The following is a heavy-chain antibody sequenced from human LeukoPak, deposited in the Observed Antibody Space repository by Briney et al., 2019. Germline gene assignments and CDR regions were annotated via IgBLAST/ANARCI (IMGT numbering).Heavy chain of an antibody. CDR3: ARHRLNSSGYYYTAFDI. Sequence: PSETLSLTCTVSGGSISSSSYYWDWIRQPPGKGLEWIGSISYSGSTYYNPSLKSRVTISVDTSKNQFSLKLSSVTAADTAVYYCARHRLNSSGYYYTAFDIWGQGTMVTVSS. J-gene: IGHJ3*02. CDR1: GGSISSSSYY. CDR2: ISYSGST. D-gene: IGHD3-22*01. V-gene: IGHV4-39*01.